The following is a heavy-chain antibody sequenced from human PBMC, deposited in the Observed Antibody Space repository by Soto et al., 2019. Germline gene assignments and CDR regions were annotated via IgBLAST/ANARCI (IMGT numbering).Heavy chain of an antibody. CDR1: GGSISSGGYY. CDR2: IYYSGST. Sequence: ASETLSLTCTVSGGSISSGGYYWSWIRQHPGKGLEWIGYIYYSGSTYYNPSLKSRVTISVDTSKNQFSLKLSSVTAADTAVYYCARKSPDYGDYAYYYYMDVWGKGTTVTVSS. J-gene: IGHJ6*03. V-gene: IGHV4-31*03. D-gene: IGHD4-17*01. CDR3: ARKSPDYGDYAYYYYMDV.